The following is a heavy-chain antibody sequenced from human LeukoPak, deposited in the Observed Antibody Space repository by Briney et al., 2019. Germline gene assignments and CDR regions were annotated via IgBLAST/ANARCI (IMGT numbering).Heavy chain of an antibody. Sequence: GGSLRLSCAASGFTFSSYTMHWIRQAPGKGLEWVANIKPDESERYYVGSVRGRFTISRDNAKNSLYLQMDSLRVEDSAVYYCAKWGPYDALTGRINWGQGILVTVSS. CDR1: GFTFSSYT. CDR3: AKWGPYDALTGRIN. V-gene: IGHV3-7*03. J-gene: IGHJ4*02. CDR2: IKPDESER. D-gene: IGHD3/OR15-3a*01.